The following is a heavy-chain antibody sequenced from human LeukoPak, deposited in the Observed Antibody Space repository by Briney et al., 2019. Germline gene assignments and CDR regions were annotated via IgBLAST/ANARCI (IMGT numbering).Heavy chain of an antibody. Sequence: GGSLILSCVASGFTFGSYAMSWVRQSPGKGLEWFSVISGSGGSIYSEDSVKGRFTISRDNSKHTLYWQMNNLRAEDTAVYYGAKGVDIWLGEYNRFDPWGEGTLLTVSS. V-gene: IGHV3-23*01. D-gene: IGHD3-10*01. J-gene: IGHJ5*01. CDR1: GFTFGSYA. CDR2: ISGSGGSI. CDR3: AKGVDIWLGEYNRFDP.